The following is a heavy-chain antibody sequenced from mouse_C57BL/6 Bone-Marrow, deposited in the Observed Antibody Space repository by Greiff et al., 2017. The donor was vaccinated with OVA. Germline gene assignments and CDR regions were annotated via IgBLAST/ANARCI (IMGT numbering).Heavy chain of an antibody. CDR1: GYSITSGYY. V-gene: IGHV3-6*01. D-gene: IGHD4-1*01. J-gene: IGHJ1*03. Sequence: VQLKESGPGLVKPSQSLSLTCSVTGYSITSGYYWNWIRQFPGNKLEWMGYISYDGSNNYNPSLKNRISITRDTSKNQSCLKLHSGTTEDTATYYCARDQNWDNWYFDVWGTGTTVTVSS. CDR3: ARDQNWDNWYFDV. CDR2: ISYDGSN.